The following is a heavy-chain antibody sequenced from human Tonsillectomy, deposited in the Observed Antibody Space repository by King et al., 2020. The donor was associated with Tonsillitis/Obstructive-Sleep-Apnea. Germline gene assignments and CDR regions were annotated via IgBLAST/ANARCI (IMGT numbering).Heavy chain of an antibody. Sequence: QLQESGPGLVKPSETLSLTCTVSGGSISSSSYYWGWIRQPPGKGLEWIGSIYYSGSTYYNPSLKSRVTISVDTSKNQFSLKLSSVTAADTAVYYCARTEQNYYGSFDPLGPGTPVTV. CDR3: ARTEQNYYGSFDP. CDR1: GGSISSSSYY. J-gene: IGHJ5*02. D-gene: IGHD3-3*01. CDR2: IYYSGST. V-gene: IGHV4-39*01.